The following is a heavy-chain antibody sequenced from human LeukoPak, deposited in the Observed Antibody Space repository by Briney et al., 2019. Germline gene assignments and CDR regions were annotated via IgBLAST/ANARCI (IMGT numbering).Heavy chain of an antibody. V-gene: IGHV4-31*03. J-gene: IGHJ4*02. CDR2: IYYSGST. D-gene: IGHD2-2*02. Sequence: SETLSLTCTVSGGSISSGGYYWRWIRQHPGKGLEWIAYIYYSGSTYYNPSLKSRVTISVDTSKNQFSLKLSSVTAADTAVYYCARGVPAAIPYNYFDYWGQGTLVTVSS. CDR1: GGSISSGGYY. CDR3: ARGVPAAIPYNYFDY.